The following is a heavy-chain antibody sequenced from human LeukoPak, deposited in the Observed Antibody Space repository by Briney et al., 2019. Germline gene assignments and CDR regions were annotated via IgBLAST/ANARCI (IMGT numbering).Heavy chain of an antibody. CDR3: AKGNSWDYGDYG. CDR2: ISGSGGST. V-gene: IGHV3-23*01. J-gene: IGHJ3*01. D-gene: IGHD4-17*01. CDR1: GFTFSSYA. Sequence: GGSLRLSCAASGFTFSSYAMSWVRQAPGKGPEWVSTISGSGGSTYYADSVKGRFTISRDNSKNTLYLQMNSLRAEDTAVYYCAKGNSWDYGDYGWGQGTMVTVSS.